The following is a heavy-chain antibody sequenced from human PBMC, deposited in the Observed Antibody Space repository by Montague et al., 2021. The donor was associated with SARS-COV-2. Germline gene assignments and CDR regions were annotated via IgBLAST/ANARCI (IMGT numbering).Heavy chain of an antibody. Sequence: SETLSLTYGVSGGPLSGYFWSWIRQTPGKGLEWIGEISHGGATKYNPTLKSRATVSVDTSRNQFSLKLNSVTAADTGVYYCARAPTLYDVLTGHDSELDVWGRGTMVIVSS. CDR3: ARAPTLYDVLTGHDSELDV. D-gene: IGHD3-9*01. CDR1: GGPLSGYF. CDR2: ISHGGAT. J-gene: IGHJ3*01. V-gene: IGHV4-34*01.